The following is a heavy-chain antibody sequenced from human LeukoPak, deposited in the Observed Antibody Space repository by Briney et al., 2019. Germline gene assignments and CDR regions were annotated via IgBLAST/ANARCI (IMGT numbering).Heavy chain of an antibody. CDR2: IDWDDDK. D-gene: IGHD5-12*01. V-gene: IGHV2-70*11. Sequence: EPGPTLVNPTQTLTLTCTFSGFSLSTSGMCVSWIRQPPGKALEWLARIDWDDDKYYSTSLKTRLTISKDTSKNQVVLTMTNMDPVDTATYYCARIWYSGYDYAFDIWGQGTMVTVSS. CDR3: ARIWYSGYDYAFDI. CDR1: GFSLSTSGMC. J-gene: IGHJ3*02.